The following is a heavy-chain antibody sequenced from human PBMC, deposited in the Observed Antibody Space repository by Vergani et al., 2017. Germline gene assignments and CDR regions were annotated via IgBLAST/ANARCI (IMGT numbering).Heavy chain of an antibody. CDR2: IGSSGPYI. V-gene: IGHV3-21*06. CDR1: GFTFSDFS. J-gene: IGHJ6*02. CDR3: ARDCTSGGCPDNYGMDV. Sequence: VQLVESGGGLVKPGGSLRLSCAASGFTFSDFSMSWVRQAPGKGLEWVAFIGSSGPYINYADSVKGRFIISRDNTNNSLFLQLRSLRAEDAAVYYCARDCTSGGCPDNYGMDVWGQGATGTVS. D-gene: IGHD2-8*01.